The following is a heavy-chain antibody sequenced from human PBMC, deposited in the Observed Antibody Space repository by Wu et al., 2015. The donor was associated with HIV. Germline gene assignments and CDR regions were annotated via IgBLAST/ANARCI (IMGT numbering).Heavy chain of an antibody. CDR1: GDGFTSYA. Sequence: QVHLVQFGGEVKKPGSSVKVTCKASGDGFTSYAVSWVRQAPGQGPEWMGWITPHNGNTNYAQRFQDRVTMTTDTSTSTAYMEVRSLRSDDTAIYFCARVMTTVNKGRSFDIWGQGTMVTVPS. CDR3: ARVMTTVNKGRSFDI. CDR2: ITPHNGNT. J-gene: IGHJ3*02. D-gene: IGHD4-17*01. V-gene: IGHV1-18*01.